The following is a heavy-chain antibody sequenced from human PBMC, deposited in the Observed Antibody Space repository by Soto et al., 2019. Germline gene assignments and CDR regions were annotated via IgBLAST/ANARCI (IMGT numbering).Heavy chain of an antibody. J-gene: IGHJ2*01. CDR2: ISGSGGVT. CDR1: GFSFSSYA. Sequence: EVQLLESGGGLVQPGGSLRLSCAASGFSFSSYAMGWVRQAPGKGLDWVSAISGSGGVTHYADSVKGRFTVSRDDSKNTLYLQMNSLRAEDTAIYYCARVSGSMTIFGVLIPTHWYFDPWGRGTLVTVSS. V-gene: IGHV3-23*01. CDR3: ARVSGSMTIFGVLIPTHWYFDP. D-gene: IGHD3-3*01.